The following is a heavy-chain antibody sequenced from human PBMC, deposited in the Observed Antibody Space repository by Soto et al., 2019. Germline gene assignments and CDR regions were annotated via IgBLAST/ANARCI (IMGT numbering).Heavy chain of an antibody. CDR2: IYPGDSYT. V-gene: IGHV5-51*01. CDR3: ARLNYYDSSGYYYYGMDV. Sequence: GESLKISCKGSGYSFTSYWIGWVRQMPGKGLEWMGIIYPGDSYTRYSPSFQGQVTISADKSISTAYLQWSSLKASDTAMYYCARLNYYDSSGYYYYGMDVWGQGTTVTVSS. D-gene: IGHD3-22*01. J-gene: IGHJ6*02. CDR1: GYSFTSYW.